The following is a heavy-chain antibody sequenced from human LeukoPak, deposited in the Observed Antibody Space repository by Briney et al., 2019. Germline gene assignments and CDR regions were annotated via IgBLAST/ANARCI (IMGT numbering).Heavy chain of an antibody. CDR2: IIPIFGTA. Sequence: ASVKVSCKASGGTFSSYAISWVRQAPGQGLEWMGGIIPIFGTANYAQKFQGRVTITADKSTSTAYMDLSGLRSDDTAVYYCVRLGENGLLTGYFYPWGQGTLVTVSS. V-gene: IGHV1-69*06. CDR3: VRLGENGLLTGYFYP. CDR1: GGTFSSYA. D-gene: IGHD3-9*01. J-gene: IGHJ5*02.